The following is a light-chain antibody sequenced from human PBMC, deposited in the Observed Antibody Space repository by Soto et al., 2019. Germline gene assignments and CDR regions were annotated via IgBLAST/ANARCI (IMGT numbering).Light chain of an antibody. J-gene: IGKJ1*01. CDR1: QSIYSN. Sequence: TQSPATLSVSPGERATLSCRASQSIYSNLAWYYQRPDQSPRLLIYGTSTRATGIPARFSGSGSGTEFTLTISSLQAEDFAVYYCQQYNSWPQTFGQGTKVDIK. V-gene: IGKV3-15*01. CDR2: GTS. CDR3: QQYNSWPQT.